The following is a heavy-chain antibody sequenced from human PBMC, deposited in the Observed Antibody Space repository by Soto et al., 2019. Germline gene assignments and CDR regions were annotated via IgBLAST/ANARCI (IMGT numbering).Heavy chain of an antibody. Sequence: GSLRLSCAASGFTFSSYAMNWVRQAPGKGLEWVAVVSDSGRRTDCAESVKGRFTISRDSSKNTVYLEMNTLRAEDTAVYYCAKASVAGAIADRFDSWGQGTLVTVSS. J-gene: IGHJ5*01. CDR1: GFTFSSYA. CDR3: AKASVAGAIADRFDS. D-gene: IGHD1-26*01. CDR2: VSDSGRRT. V-gene: IGHV3-23*01.